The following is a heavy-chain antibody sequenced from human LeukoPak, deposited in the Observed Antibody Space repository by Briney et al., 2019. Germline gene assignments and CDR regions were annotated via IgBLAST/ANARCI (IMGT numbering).Heavy chain of an antibody. V-gene: IGHV3-30*18. Sequence: GGSLRLSCAASGLTLRSYGMHWVRQAPGKGLEWVAVISHDGSNKDYSDSVKGRFTISRDNSRNTLYLQMNCLRAEDTAVYYCANDYSNYYSYAMDVWGQGTTVTVSS. CDR2: ISHDGSNK. D-gene: IGHD4-11*01. J-gene: IGHJ6*02. CDR3: ANDYSNYYSYAMDV. CDR1: GLTLRSYG.